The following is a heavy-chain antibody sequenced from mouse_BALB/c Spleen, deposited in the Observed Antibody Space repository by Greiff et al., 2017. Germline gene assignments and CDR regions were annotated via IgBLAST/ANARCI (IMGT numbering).Heavy chain of an antibody. CDR1: GFTFSSFG. Sequence: EVKVEESGGGLVQPGGSRKLSCAASGFTFSSFGMHWVRQAPEKGLEWVAYISSGSSTIYYADTVKGRFTISRDNPKNTLFLQMTSLRSEDTAMYYCARYDYEGAMDYWGQGTSVTVSS. D-gene: IGHD2-4*01. CDR2: ISSGSSTI. V-gene: IGHV5-17*02. CDR3: ARYDYEGAMDY. J-gene: IGHJ4*01.